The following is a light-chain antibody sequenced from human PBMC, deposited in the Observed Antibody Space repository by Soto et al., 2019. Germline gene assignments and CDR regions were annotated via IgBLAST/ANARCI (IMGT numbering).Light chain of an antibody. CDR3: QQYGSSPWT. CDR2: GAS. Sequence: EIVLTQSPGTLSLSPGERATLSCRASQSVSSSYLAWYQQKPGQAPRLLIYGASSRATGIPDRFSGSGSGTDFTLTIRGLEPEDFAVYYCQQYGSSPWTFGQGTKVDIK. CDR1: QSVSSSY. J-gene: IGKJ1*01. V-gene: IGKV3-20*01.